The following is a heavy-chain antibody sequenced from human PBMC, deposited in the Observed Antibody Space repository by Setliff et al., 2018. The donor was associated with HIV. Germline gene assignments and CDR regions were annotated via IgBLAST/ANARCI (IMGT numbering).Heavy chain of an antibody. D-gene: IGHD2-21*02. V-gene: IGHV3-48*01. CDR1: GFSFNNYS. Sequence: PGGSLRLSCAASGFSFNNYSMNWVRQTPGKGLEWLSYISGSGSTIFYADSVKGRFTVSRDNVNNSLYLQMDTLRAEDTAVYYCTTGDTTPIYPNYMDIWGKGTTVTVSS. CDR3: TTGDTTPIYPNYMDI. CDR2: ISGSGSTI. J-gene: IGHJ6*03.